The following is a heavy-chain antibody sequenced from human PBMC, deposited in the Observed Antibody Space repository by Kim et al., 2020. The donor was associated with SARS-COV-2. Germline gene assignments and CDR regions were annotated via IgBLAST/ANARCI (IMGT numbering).Heavy chain of an antibody. CDR1: GFTFSDYY. D-gene: IGHD3-9*01. Sequence: GGSLRLSCAASGFTFSDYYMSWIRQAPGKGLEWVSYISSSSSYTNYADSVKGRFTISRDNAKNSLYLQMNSLRAEDTAVYYCARDAHFDWLSVSYGMDVWGQGTTVTVSS. V-gene: IGHV3-11*06. CDR3: ARDAHFDWLSVSYGMDV. J-gene: IGHJ6*02. CDR2: ISSSSSYT.